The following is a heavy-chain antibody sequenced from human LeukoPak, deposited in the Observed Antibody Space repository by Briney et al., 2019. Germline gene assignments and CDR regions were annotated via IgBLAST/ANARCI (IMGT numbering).Heavy chain of an antibody. CDR2: ISSSSSTI. CDR3: AISEPPLAAAAFY. CDR1: GFTFSSYS. V-gene: IGHV3-48*01. D-gene: IGHD6-13*01. Sequence: GGSLRLSCAASGFTFSSYSMNWVRQAPGKGLEWVSYISSSSSTIYYADSVKGRFTISRDNAKNSLYLQMNSLRAEDTAVYYCAISEPPLAAAAFYWGQGTLVTVSS. J-gene: IGHJ4*02.